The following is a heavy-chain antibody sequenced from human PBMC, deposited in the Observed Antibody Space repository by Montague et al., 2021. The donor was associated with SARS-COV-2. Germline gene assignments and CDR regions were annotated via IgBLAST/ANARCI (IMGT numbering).Heavy chain of an antibody. J-gene: IGHJ4*02. CDR1: GGSFIGYY. V-gene: IGHV4-34*01. CDR3: ARAIVDVTMIIVVMTGVEHYFDF. CDR2: INHSGST. Sequence: SETLSLTCAVYGGSFIGYYWSWIRQPPGKGLEWIGDINHSGSTNYNPSLKSRVSTSVDTSKNQFSLKLRSVTAADTAVYYCARAIVDVTMIIVVMTGVEHYFDFWGQGTLVTVSS. D-gene: IGHD3-22*01.